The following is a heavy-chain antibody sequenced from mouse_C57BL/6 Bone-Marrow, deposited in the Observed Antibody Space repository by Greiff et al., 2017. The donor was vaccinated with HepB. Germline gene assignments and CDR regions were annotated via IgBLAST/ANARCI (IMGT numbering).Heavy chain of an antibody. J-gene: IGHJ1*03. D-gene: IGHD1-1*01. CDR1: GYTFTSYT. Sequence: QVHVKQSGAELARPGASVKMSCKASGYTFTSYTMHWVKQRPGQGLEWIGYINPSSGYTKYNQKFKDKATLTADKSSSTAYMQLSSLTSEDSAVYYCARLIDYYGSSYVPDWYFDVWGTGTTVTVSS. V-gene: IGHV1-4*01. CDR3: ARLIDYYGSSYVPDWYFDV. CDR2: INPSSGYT.